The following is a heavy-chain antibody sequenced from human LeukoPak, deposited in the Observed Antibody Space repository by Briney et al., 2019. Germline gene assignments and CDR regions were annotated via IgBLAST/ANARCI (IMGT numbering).Heavy chain of an antibody. CDR1: GGSISSYY. V-gene: IGHV4-59*08. Sequence: ASEPLSLPCTVSGGSISSYYWSWLRQPPGKALEWLEYIYYSGSTNYSPSLKSRVTISVDTSKNQFSLKLSSVTAADMAVYYCARHYNWNFRFDPWGQGTLVTVSS. D-gene: IGHD1-7*01. CDR2: IYYSGST. J-gene: IGHJ5*02. CDR3: ARHYNWNFRFDP.